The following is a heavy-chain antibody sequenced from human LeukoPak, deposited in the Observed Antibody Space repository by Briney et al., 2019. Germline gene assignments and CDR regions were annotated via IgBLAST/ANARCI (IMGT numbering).Heavy chain of an antibody. Sequence: GGSLRLSCAASGFTFSSYSMNWVRQAPGKGLEWVSSISSSSSYIYYADSVKGRFTISRDNAKNSLYLRMNSLRAEDTAVYYCAREPYYDFWSGYWGGYYFDYWGQGTLVTVSS. CDR2: ISSSSSYI. CDR3: AREPYYDFWSGYWGGYYFDY. CDR1: GFTFSSYS. D-gene: IGHD3-3*01. J-gene: IGHJ4*02. V-gene: IGHV3-21*01.